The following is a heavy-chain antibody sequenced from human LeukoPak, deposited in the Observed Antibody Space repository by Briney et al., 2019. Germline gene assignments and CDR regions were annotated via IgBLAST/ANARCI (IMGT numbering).Heavy chain of an antibody. V-gene: IGHV4-39*01. J-gene: IGHJ1*01. Sequence: SETLSLTCTVSGGSISSSSYYWRWIRQPPGKGLEWIGSISYGGNTYYNPSLKSRVTISVDTSKNQFSLQLTSVIAADTAVYYGARHRSGSYWEYFQHRGQGTLVTASS. CDR1: GGSISSSSYY. D-gene: IGHD1-26*01. CDR2: ISYGGNT. CDR3: ARHRSGSYWEYFQH.